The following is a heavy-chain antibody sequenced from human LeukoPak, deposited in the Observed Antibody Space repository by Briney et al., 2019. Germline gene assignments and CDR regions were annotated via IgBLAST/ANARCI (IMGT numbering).Heavy chain of an antibody. CDR3: ARGVDY. Sequence: GGSLRLSCAASGFTFSTYEMNWARQAPGKGLEWVSYISGSATTIYYADSVKGRFTISRDNAKNSLYLQMNCLRADDSAVYYCARGVDYWGQGTLVTVSS. V-gene: IGHV3-48*03. J-gene: IGHJ4*02. CDR1: GFTFSTYE. CDR2: ISGSATTI.